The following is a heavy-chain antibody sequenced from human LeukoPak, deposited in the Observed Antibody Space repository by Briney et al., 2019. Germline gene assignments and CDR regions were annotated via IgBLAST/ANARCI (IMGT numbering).Heavy chain of an antibody. CDR3: ARDKIVGATLFFDY. V-gene: IGHV1-69*13. Sequence: ASVKVSCKASGGTFSSYAISWVRQAPGQGLEWMGGIIPIFGTANYAQKFQGRVTITADESTSTAYMELSSLRSEDTAVYYCARDKIVGATLFFDYWGQGTLVTVSS. CDR2: IIPIFGTA. J-gene: IGHJ4*02. D-gene: IGHD1-26*01. CDR1: GGTFSSYA.